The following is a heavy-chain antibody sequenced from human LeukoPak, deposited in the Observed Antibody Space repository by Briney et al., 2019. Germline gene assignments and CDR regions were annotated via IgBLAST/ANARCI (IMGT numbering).Heavy chain of an antibody. V-gene: IGHV1-8*02. J-gene: IGHJ6*03. Sequence: ASVKVSCKASGYTFTGYYMHWVRQATGQGLEWMGWMNPNSGNTGYAQKFQGRVTMTRNTSISTAYMELSSLRSEDTAVYYCARGGGYDLVYYYMDVWGKGTTVTVSS. CDR2: MNPNSGNT. D-gene: IGHD5-12*01. CDR1: GYTFTGYY. CDR3: ARGGGYDLVYYYMDV.